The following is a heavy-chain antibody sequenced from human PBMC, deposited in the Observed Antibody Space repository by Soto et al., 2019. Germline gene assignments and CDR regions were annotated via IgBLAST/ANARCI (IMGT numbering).Heavy chain of an antibody. Sequence: SETLSLTCTVSGGSINSAGSYWSWIRQSPGGGLEWIGNIYYSGSTHYSPSLKSRVAIILDASNNQFSLKLSSVTAADTAVYYCARDIDHGSGVHYTVYGMDVWGQGTTVTV. D-gene: IGHD3-10*01. CDR3: ARDIDHGSGVHYTVYGMDV. CDR1: GGSINSAGSY. V-gene: IGHV4-31*03. CDR2: IYYSGST. J-gene: IGHJ6*02.